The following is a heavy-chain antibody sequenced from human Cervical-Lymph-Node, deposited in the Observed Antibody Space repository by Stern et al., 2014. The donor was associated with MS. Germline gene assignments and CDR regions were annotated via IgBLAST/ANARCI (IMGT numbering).Heavy chain of an antibody. D-gene: IGHD3-22*01. CDR2: INYRRNP. CDR3: ARAFSDYHDSTPGY. V-gene: IGHV4-59*01. CDR1: YDSISSYY. Sequence: QLQLQESGPGLVKPSETLSLTCTVSYDSISSYYWTWLRQPPGKGLEWIGYINYRRNPNYNPALKSRVTISVDPSKNQFSLKLTSVTAADTAVYYCARAFSDYHDSTPGYWGQGTLVTVSS. J-gene: IGHJ4*02.